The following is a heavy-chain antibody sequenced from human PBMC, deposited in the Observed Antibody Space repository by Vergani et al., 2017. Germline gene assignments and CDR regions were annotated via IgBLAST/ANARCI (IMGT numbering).Heavy chain of an antibody. D-gene: IGHD3-9*01. V-gene: IGHV3-9*01. CDR3: AKDISAVEMYDILTRYGMDV. CDR1: GFTFDDYA. Sequence: EVQLVESGGGLVQPGRSLKLSCAASGFTFDDYAMHWVRQAPGKGLEWVSGISWNSGSIGYADSVKGRFTISRDNAKNSLYLQMNSLRAEDTALYYCAKDISAVEMYDILTRYGMDVWGQGTTVTVSS. J-gene: IGHJ6*02. CDR2: ISWNSGSI.